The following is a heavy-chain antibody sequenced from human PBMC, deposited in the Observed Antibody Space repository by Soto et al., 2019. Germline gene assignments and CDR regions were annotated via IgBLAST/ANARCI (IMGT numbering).Heavy chain of an antibody. CDR3: ATVQYIGYGINLAFDI. CDR1: GYTFDNYA. Sequence: QVQLVQSGAQVKKPGASVKVSCKASGYTFDNYALHWVRQAPGRSLEWMGWIHAGNGYTKYSQSFQGRVTIAKHTSASTVHMDLNCLSSEDTAVCCCATVQYIGYGINLAFDIWGQGTMVTVAS. CDR2: IHAGNGYT. J-gene: IGHJ3*02. D-gene: IGHD5-12*01. V-gene: IGHV1-3*01.